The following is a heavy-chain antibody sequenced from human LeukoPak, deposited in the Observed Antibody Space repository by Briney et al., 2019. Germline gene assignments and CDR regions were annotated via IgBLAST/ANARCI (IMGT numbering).Heavy chain of an antibody. V-gene: IGHV5-10-1*01. J-gene: IGHJ4*03. CDR2: IDPIDSYT. CDR1: GYGFTSYW. Sequence: GASLKFSCKGSGYGFTSYWINWVRHMPGKGLEWMGRIDPIDSYTNYSPSFQSHVTISADKSISTAFLQWSGLKASDTAMYYCSRHPTDTAKDIHWYYFGYLGQGTLVNV. CDR3: SRHPTDTAKDIHWYYFGY. D-gene: IGHD5-18*01.